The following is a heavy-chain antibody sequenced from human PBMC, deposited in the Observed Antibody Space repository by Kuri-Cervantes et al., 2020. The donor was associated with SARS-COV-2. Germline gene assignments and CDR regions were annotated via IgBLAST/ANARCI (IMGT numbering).Heavy chain of an antibody. D-gene: IGHD6-13*01. J-gene: IGHJ4*02. CDR2: INPNSGGT. CDR1: GYTFTGYY. Sequence: ASVKVSCKASGYTFTGYYMHWVRQAPGQGLEWMGWINPNSGGTNYAQKFQGRVTMTRDTSISTAYMELSRLRSDDTAVYYCARDLAAGTFGFHYWGQGTLVTVSS. V-gene: IGHV1-2*02. CDR3: ARDLAAGTFGFHY.